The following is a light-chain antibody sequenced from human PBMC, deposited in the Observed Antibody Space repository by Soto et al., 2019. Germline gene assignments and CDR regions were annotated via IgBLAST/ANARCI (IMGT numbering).Light chain of an antibody. CDR2: DAS. CDR1: QSVSTH. V-gene: IGKV3-11*01. Sequence: EIVLTQSPATLSLSPGERATLSCRASQSVSTHLAWYQQKPGQAPRLLVYDASTRATGIPDRFSGSGSGTDFALTISRLEPEGFAVYYCQHRSNGPPGVNFGPGTKVD. J-gene: IGKJ3*01. CDR3: QHRSNGPPGVN.